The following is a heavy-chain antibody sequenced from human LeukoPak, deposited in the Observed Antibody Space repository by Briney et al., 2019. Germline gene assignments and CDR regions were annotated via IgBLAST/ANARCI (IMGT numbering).Heavy chain of an antibody. CDR3: ARDYRIAVADRALNY. CDR2: ISAYNGNT. Sequence: ASVKVYCKASGYTFTSYGISWVRQAPGQGLEWMGWISAYNGNTNYAQKLQGRVTMTTDTSTSTAYMELRSLRSDDTAVYYCARDYRIAVADRALNYWGQGTLVTVSS. CDR1: GYTFTSYG. D-gene: IGHD6-19*01. V-gene: IGHV1-18*01. J-gene: IGHJ4*02.